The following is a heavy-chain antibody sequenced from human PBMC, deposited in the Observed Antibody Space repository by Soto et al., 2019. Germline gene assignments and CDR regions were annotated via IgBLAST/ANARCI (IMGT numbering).Heavy chain of an antibody. CDR1: GYTLNRYS. CDR3: AILGTYYFDNSDNYFDF. J-gene: IGHJ4*02. CDR2: INAGNGNT. Sequence: ASVKVSCKAFGYTLNRYSIHLVRPAPGQNFEWMGWINAGNGNTKFSQKFQGRVTITRDTSASTAYMELRGLRSEDTAVYYCAILGTYYFDNSDNYFDFWGQGTLVTVSS. D-gene: IGHD3-22*01. V-gene: IGHV1-3*01.